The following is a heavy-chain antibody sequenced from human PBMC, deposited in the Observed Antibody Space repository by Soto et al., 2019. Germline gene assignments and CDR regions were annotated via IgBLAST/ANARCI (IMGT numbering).Heavy chain of an antibody. J-gene: IGHJ4*02. V-gene: IGHV3-23*01. CDR3: ANDWGSRVIARWAGDYLTNYFDS. Sequence: EVQALESGGGLVQPGGSLRLSCAASGFTFTNYAMSWVRQGPGKGLEWVSVISAGGERTYYADAVKGRFTISRDNSKNTLYLQMNSLIGEDTDVYYCANDWGSRVIARWAGDYLTNYFDSWSQGTLVTVSS. CDR2: ISAGGERT. CDR1: GFTFTNYA. D-gene: IGHD2-21*01.